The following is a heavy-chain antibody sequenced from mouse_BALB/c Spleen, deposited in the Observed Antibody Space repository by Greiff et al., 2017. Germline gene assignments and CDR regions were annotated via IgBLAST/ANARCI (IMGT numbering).Heavy chain of an antibody. CDR1: GYNFTSYW. J-gene: IGHJ4*01. CDR3: ASGLMDY. D-gene: IGHD3-1*01. V-gene: IGHV1-55*01. Sequence: QVQLQQPGAELVKPGTSVTLSCKASGYNFTSYWINWVKLRPGQGLEWIGDIYPGSGSTNYNEKFKSKATLTVDTSSSTAYMQLSSLASEDSALDYCASGLMDYWGQGTSVTVSS. CDR2: IYPGSGST.